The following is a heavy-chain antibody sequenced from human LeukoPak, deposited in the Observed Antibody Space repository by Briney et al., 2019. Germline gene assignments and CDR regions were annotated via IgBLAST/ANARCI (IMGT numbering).Heavy chain of an antibody. CDR2: ISYDGSNK. Sequence: PGGSLRLSCAASGFTFSSYAMHWVRQAPGKGLEWVAVISYDGSNKYYADSVKGRFTISRDNSKNTLYLQMNSLRAEDTAVYYCAKVGPRIVVPESWGQGTLVTVSS. V-gene: IGHV3-30*04. CDR3: AKVGPRIVVPES. D-gene: IGHD2-2*01. CDR1: GFTFSSYA. J-gene: IGHJ5*02.